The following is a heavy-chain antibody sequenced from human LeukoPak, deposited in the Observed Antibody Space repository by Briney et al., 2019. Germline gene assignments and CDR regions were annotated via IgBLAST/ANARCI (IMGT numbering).Heavy chain of an antibody. Sequence: SETLSLTCAVSGYSISSSNWWGWIRQPPGKGLEWIGYIYYSGSTYYNPSLKSRVTMSVDTSKNQFSLKLSSVTAADTAVYYCAGGPYCGGDCYPPYYYYGMDVWGQGTTVTVSS. V-gene: IGHV4-28*03. CDR3: AGGPYCGGDCYPPYYYYGMDV. J-gene: IGHJ6*02. D-gene: IGHD2-21*02. CDR1: GYSISSSNW. CDR2: IYYSGST.